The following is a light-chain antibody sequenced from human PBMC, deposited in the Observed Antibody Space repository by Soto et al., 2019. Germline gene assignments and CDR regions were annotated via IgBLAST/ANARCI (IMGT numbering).Light chain of an antibody. CDR2: GAS. V-gene: IGKV3-15*01. CDR3: QQYNNWPRT. CDR1: QTLTSGY. Sequence: EIVLTQSPDTLSLSPGERATLSCRASQTLTSGYLAWYQQKPGQAPRLLIYGASTRATGIPARFSGSGSGTEFTLTISSLQSEDFAVYYCQQYNNWPRTFGQGTKVDIK. J-gene: IGKJ1*01.